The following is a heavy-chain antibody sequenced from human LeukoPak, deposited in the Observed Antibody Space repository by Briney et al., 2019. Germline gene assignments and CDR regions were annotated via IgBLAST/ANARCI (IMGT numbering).Heavy chain of an antibody. CDR2: IIPIFGTA. J-gene: IGHJ6*02. CDR3: ARTRVVPAAMVDYYYGMDV. CDR1: GGTFSSYA. Sequence: ASVKVSCKASGGTFSSYAISWVRQAPGQGLEWMGGIIPIFGTANYAQKFQGRVTITADESTSTAYMKLSSLRSEDTAVYYCARTRVVPAAMVDYYYGMDVWGQGTTVAVSS. D-gene: IGHD2-2*01. V-gene: IGHV1-69*13.